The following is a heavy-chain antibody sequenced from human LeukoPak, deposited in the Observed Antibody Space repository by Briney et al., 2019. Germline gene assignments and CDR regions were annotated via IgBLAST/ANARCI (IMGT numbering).Heavy chain of an antibody. CDR3: AKKKRELRGFDY. D-gene: IGHD1-7*01. CDR2: ISGSGGST. CDR1: GLTFSSYV. V-gene: IGHV3-23*01. Sequence: GGSLRLSCTASGLTFSSYVMSWVRQAPGKGLEWVSTISGSGGSTYYADSVKGRFTISRDNSKNTLYLQMSSLRAEDTAVYYCAKKKRELRGFDYWGQGTLVTVSS. J-gene: IGHJ4*02.